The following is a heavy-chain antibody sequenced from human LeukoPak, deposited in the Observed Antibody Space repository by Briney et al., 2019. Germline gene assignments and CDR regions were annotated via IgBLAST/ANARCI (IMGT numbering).Heavy chain of an antibody. D-gene: IGHD3-22*01. J-gene: IGHJ4*02. CDR2: IKQDGSEK. V-gene: IGHV3-7*01. CDR1: GFTFSSYW. CDR3: ASSSQIYYDSSGYSY. Sequence: GGSLKLSCAASGFTFSSYWMSWVRQAPGKGLEWVANIKQDGSEKYYVDSVKGRFTISRDNAKNSLYLQMNSLRAEDTAVYYCASSSQIYYDSSGYSYWGQGTLVTVSS.